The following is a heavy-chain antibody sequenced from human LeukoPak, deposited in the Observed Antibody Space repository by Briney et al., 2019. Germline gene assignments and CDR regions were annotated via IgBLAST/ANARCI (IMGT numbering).Heavy chain of an antibody. J-gene: IGHJ4*02. CDR1: GGSISSYY. CDR3: ARGRPAAIF. CDR2: NTTGST. Sequence: SETLSLTCTVSGGSISSYYWTWIRQPAGKGLEWIGRNTTGSTNYNPSLNSRVTMSVDTSKNQFSLKLSSVTAADTAVYYCARGRPAAIFGGQGTLVTVSS. D-gene: IGHD2-2*01. V-gene: IGHV4-4*07.